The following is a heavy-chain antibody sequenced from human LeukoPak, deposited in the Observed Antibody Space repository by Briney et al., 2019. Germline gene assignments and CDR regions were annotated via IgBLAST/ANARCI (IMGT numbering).Heavy chain of an antibody. CDR2: IYSGGST. J-gene: IGHJ3*02. V-gene: IGHV3-66*02. CDR1: GFTVSSNY. D-gene: IGHD3-22*01. Sequence: PGGSLRLSCAASGFTVSSNYMSWVRQAPGKGLEWVSVIYSGGSTYYADSVKGRFTISRDNSKNTLYLQMNSLRAEDTAVCYCAREDISGNLWPSDAFDIWGQGTMVTVSS. CDR3: AREDISGNLWPSDAFDI.